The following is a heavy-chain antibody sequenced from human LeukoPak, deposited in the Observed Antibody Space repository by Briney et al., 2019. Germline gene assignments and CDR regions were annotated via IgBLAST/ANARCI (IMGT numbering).Heavy chain of an antibody. J-gene: IGHJ4*02. CDR3: AKATMIVVVTCPFDY. D-gene: IGHD3-22*01. CDR1: GFTFSSYA. V-gene: IGHV3-23*01. Sequence: GGSLRLSCAASGFTFSSYAMSWVRQAPGKGLERVSAISGSGGSTYYADSVKGRFTISRDNSKNTLYLQMNSLRAEDTAVYYCAKATMIVVVTCPFDYWGQGTLVTVSS. CDR2: ISGSGGST.